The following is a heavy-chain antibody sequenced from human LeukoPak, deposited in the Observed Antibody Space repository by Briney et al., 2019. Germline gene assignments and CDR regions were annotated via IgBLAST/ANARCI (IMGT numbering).Heavy chain of an antibody. V-gene: IGHV3-74*01. J-gene: IGHJ6*02. D-gene: IGHD3-9*01. Sequence: GGSLRLSCVASGFTFSSYWMHWVRQDPRKGLVWVSRINGDGRNIDYADSVRGRFTISRDNAKNTLYLQMNTLRVEDTAVYYCTRDLMDYDVSTGLHHYYMDVWGQGTTVTVSS. CDR2: INGDGRNI. CDR3: TRDLMDYDVSTGLHHYYMDV. CDR1: GFTFSSYW.